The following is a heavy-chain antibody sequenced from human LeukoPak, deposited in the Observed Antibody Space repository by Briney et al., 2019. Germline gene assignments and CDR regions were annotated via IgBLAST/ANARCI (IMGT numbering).Heavy chain of an antibody. Sequence: GGSLRLSCTVSGFTVSTNSMSWVRQAPGKGLEWVSFIYSDNAHYSDSVKGRFTISRDNSKNTLYLQMNSLRAEDTAVYYCARRAGAYSHPYDYWGQGTLVTVSS. V-gene: IGHV3-53*01. CDR3: ARRAGAYSHPYDY. D-gene: IGHD4/OR15-4a*01. J-gene: IGHJ4*02. CDR2: IYSDNA. CDR1: GFTVSTNS.